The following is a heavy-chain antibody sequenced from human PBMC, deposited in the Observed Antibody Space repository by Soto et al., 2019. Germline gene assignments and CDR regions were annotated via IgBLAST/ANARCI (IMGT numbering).Heavy chain of an antibody. D-gene: IGHD3-9*01. CDR1: GFSLSNARMG. V-gene: IGHV2-26*01. CDR2: IFSNDEK. Sequence: QVTLKESGPVLVKPTEPLTLTCTVSGFSLSNARMGVSWIRQPPGKALEWLAHIFSNDEKSYSTSLKSRLTISKVTSKSQVVLSMTNMDPVDTATYYCARILSISGILTVDCWGQGTLVTVSS. CDR3: ARILSISGILTVDC. J-gene: IGHJ4*02.